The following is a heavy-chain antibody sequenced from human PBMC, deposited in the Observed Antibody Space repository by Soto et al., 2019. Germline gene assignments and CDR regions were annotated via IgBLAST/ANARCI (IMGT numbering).Heavy chain of an antibody. J-gene: IGHJ6*02. CDR2: INANNGNT. CDR3: AKQIGNHYSSGIDI. D-gene: IGHD1-26*01. CDR1: GYTFTSYG. Sequence: ASVKVSCKASGYTFTSYGISWVRQAPGQGLEWMGWINANNGNTNYAQKLQGRVTMTTDTSTSTAYMELRSLRSDDTAVYYCAKQIGNHYSSGIDIWGQGTMVTVSS. V-gene: IGHV1-18*01.